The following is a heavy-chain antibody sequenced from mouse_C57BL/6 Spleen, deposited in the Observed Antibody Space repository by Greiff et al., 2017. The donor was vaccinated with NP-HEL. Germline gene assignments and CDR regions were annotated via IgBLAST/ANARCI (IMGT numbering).Heavy chain of an antibody. CDR2: IYPRSGNT. CDR1: GYTFTSYG. V-gene: IGHV1-81*01. J-gene: IGHJ3*01. D-gene: IGHD2-4*01. Sequence: VQLQQSGAELVRPGASVKLSCKASGYTFTSYGISWVKQRTGQGLEWIGEIYPRSGNTYYNAKFKGQATLTADKSSSTAYMELRSMTSEDSAGYFCAGGDYDYAYWGQGTLVTVSA. CDR3: AGGDYDYAY.